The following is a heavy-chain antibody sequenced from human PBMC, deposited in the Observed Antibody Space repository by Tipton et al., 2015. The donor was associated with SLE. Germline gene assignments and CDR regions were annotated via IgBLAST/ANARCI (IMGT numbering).Heavy chain of an antibody. D-gene: IGHD1-26*01. CDR1: GYSISSGYY. V-gene: IGHV4-38-2*01. J-gene: IGHJ3*02. CDR2: IYYSGST. CDR3: ARWGGAKGAFDI. Sequence: TLSLTCAVSGYSISSGYYWGWIRQPPGKGLEGIGSIYYSGSTYYNPSLKRRVTISVDTSKNQFSLKLSSVTAADTAVYYCARWGGAKGAFDIWGQGTMVTVSS.